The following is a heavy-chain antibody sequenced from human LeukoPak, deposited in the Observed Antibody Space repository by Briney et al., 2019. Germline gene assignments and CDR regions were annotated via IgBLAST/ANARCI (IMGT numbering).Heavy chain of an antibody. Sequence: GGSLRLSCAASGFTFDDYAMHWVRQASGKGLEWVSGISWNSGSIGYADSVKGRFTISRDNAKNSLYLQMNSLRAEDTALYYCAKDSSSGFDYWGQGTLVTVSS. CDR1: GFTFDDYA. CDR2: ISWNSGSI. V-gene: IGHV3-9*01. D-gene: IGHD6-19*01. CDR3: AKDSSSGFDY. J-gene: IGHJ4*02.